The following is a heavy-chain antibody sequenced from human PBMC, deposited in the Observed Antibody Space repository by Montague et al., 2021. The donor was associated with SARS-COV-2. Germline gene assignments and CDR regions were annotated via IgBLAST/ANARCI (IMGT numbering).Heavy chain of an antibody. CDR2: IYRGGGP. D-gene: IGHD1-20*01. CDR1: GDSLSSGSYY. V-gene: IGHV4-61*02. Sequence: TLSPTRSVSGDSLSSGSYYWSWIRQPAGKGLEWIGRIYRGGGPNYNPSLKSRVTISGDMSKNQFSLNVSSVTAADTAVYYCTRDPITGTTGTIYNYYGMDVWGQGTTVTVSS. J-gene: IGHJ6*02. CDR3: TRDPITGTTGTIYNYYGMDV.